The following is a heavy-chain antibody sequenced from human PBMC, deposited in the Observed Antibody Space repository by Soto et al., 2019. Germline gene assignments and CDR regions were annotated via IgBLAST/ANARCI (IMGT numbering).Heavy chain of an antibody. J-gene: IGHJ4*02. CDR1: GYTFTSYA. CDR2: INAGNGNT. V-gene: IGHV1-3*01. Sequence: GASVKVSCKASGYTFTSYAMHWVRQAPGQRLEWMGWINAGNGNTKYSQKFLGRVTITRDTSASIAYMELSSLRSEDTAVYYCARGAGHSSGWRQPFDYWGQGTLVTVSS. CDR3: ARGAGHSSGWRQPFDY. D-gene: IGHD6-19*01.